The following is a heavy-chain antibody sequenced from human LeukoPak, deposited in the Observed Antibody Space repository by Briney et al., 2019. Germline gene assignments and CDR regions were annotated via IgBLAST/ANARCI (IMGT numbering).Heavy chain of an antibody. J-gene: IGHJ4*02. CDR1: GFTFSSYA. CDR3: AKGYGSRKYIDQ. V-gene: IGHV3-23*01. Sequence: GGSLRLSCAASGFTFSSYAMSWVRQAPGKGLEWVSTISCSGSSTYYGDSVKGRFTISRDNSKNTLNLQMNSLRVEDTAVYYCAKGYGSRKYIDQWGQGTLVTVSS. D-gene: IGHD3-10*01. CDR2: ISCSGSST.